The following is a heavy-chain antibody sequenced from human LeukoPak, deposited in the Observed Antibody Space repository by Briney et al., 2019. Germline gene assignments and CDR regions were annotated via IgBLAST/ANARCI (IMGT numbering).Heavy chain of an antibody. V-gene: IGHV4-30-4*01. Sequence: SETLSLTCTVSGGSISSGDYYWSWIRQPPGKGLEWIGYIYYSGSTYYNPSLKSRVTISVDTSKNQFSLKLSSVTAAGTAVYYCARYTVTTSVDYWGQGTLVTVSS. CDR3: ARYTVTTSVDY. CDR1: GGSISSGDYY. D-gene: IGHD4-17*01. CDR2: IYYSGST. J-gene: IGHJ4*02.